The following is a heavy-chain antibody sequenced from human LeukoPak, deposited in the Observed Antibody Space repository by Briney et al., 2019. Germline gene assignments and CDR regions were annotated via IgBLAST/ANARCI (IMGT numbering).Heavy chain of an antibody. CDR2: IYYSGST. CDR3: ARGYCSGGSCYVNWFDP. D-gene: IGHD2-15*01. J-gene: IGHJ5*02. CDR1: GGSISSYY. V-gene: IGHV4-59*05. Sequence: PSETLSLTCTVSGGSISSYYWSWIRQPPGKGLEWIGSIYYSGSTYYNSSLQSRVTISVDTSKNQFSLKLTSVTAADTAVYYCARGYCSGGSCYVNWFDPWGQGTLVTVSS.